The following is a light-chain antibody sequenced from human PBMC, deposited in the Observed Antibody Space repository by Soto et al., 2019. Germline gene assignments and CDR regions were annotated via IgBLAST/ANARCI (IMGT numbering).Light chain of an antibody. CDR2: GAS. CDR3: QQYGNSRFI. Sequence: EIVLTQSPGTLSLSPGERATLSCRASRSVSSTLAWYQQKPGQAPRLLIYGASRRATGIPDRFSGSGSGTDFILTISRLEPEDFAVYYCQQYGNSRFIFGPGTKVDIK. V-gene: IGKV3-20*01. CDR1: RSVSST. J-gene: IGKJ3*01.